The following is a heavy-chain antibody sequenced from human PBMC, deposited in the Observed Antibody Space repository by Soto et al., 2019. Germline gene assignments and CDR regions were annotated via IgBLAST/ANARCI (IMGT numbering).Heavy chain of an antibody. CDR1: GNSVNSGNYF. Sequence: SETLSLTCSVSGNSVNSGNYFWNWIRQPPGKDLEWIGHVYNTGITDYNPSLKSRVAISIDTSKNQVSLKLTSVTAADTAVYYCARQGSYYESSGHPNTIFDYWGQGALVTSPQ. CDR2: VYNTGIT. J-gene: IGHJ4*02. V-gene: IGHV4-61*01. CDR3: ARQGSYYESSGHPNTIFDY. D-gene: IGHD3-22*01.